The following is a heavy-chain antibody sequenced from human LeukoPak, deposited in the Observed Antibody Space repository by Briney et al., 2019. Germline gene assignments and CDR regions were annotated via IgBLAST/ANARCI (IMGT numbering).Heavy chain of an antibody. D-gene: IGHD3-22*01. CDR3: AKDRGSGYQGEFDY. V-gene: IGHV3-30*18. CDR2: ISYDGSNK. J-gene: IGHJ4*02. Sequence: GGSLRLSCAASGFTFSSYSMNWVRQAPGKGLEWVAVISYDGSNKYYADSVKGRFTISRDNSKNTLYLQMNSLRAEDTAVYYCAKDRGSGYQGEFDYWGQGTLVTVSS. CDR1: GFTFSSYS.